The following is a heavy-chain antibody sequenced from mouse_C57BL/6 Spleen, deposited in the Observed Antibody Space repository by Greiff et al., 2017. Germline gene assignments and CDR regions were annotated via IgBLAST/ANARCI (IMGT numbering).Heavy chain of an antibody. CDR1: GYTFTSYW. D-gene: IGHD1-1*01. Sequence: VKLQQPGAELVKPGASVKLSCKASGYTFTSYWMHWVKQRPGQGLEWIGMIHPNSGSTNYNEKFKSKATLTVDKSSSTAYMQLSSLTSEDSAVYYCARGRDYYGSSFYYFDYWGQGTTLTVSS. CDR2: IHPNSGST. CDR3: ARGRDYYGSSFYYFDY. V-gene: IGHV1-64*01. J-gene: IGHJ2*01.